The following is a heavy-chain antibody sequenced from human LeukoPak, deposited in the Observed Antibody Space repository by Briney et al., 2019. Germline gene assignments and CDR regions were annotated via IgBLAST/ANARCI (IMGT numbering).Heavy chain of an antibody. D-gene: IGHD6-13*01. Sequence: GGSLRLSCAASGFTFSSACLNWVRQAPGKGLEWVSSISSSSSYIYYADSVKGRFTISRDNAKNSLYLQMNSLRAEDTAVYYCARAVAAAGSMSDYWGQGTLVTVSS. CDR2: ISSSSSYI. J-gene: IGHJ4*02. CDR3: ARAVAAAGSMSDY. CDR1: GFTFSSAC. V-gene: IGHV3-21*01.